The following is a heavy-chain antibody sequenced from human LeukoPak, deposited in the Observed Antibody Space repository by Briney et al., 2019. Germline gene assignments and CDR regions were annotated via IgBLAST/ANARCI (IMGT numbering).Heavy chain of an antibody. CDR3: ARGADWLPD. V-gene: IGHV4-34*01. CDR2: IYHSGST. Sequence: ASETLSLTCAVYRGSFRDNYWRWLRQPPAKGPEWIGEIYHSGSTNYNPSLKSRVTISIDTSKNQLSLKLSSVTVADTAVYYCARGADWLPDWGQGTLVTVSS. D-gene: IGHD3-9*01. CDR1: RGSFRDNY. J-gene: IGHJ4*02.